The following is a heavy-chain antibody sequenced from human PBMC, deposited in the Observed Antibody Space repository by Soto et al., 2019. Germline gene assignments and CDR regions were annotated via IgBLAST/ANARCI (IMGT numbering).Heavy chain of an antibody. CDR2: IIHSGST. CDR3: ARAVAGVYYYYYGMDV. D-gene: IGHD6-19*01. V-gene: IGHV4-39*01. J-gene: IGHJ6*02. Sequence: SETLSLTCTVSGGSISTYNYWGWIRQPPGKGLEWIANIIHSGSTYYNPSLRSRVSISLDTSKNQFSLQLNSVTPEDTAVYYCARAVAGVYYYYYGMDVWGQGTTVTVSS. CDR1: GGSISTYNY.